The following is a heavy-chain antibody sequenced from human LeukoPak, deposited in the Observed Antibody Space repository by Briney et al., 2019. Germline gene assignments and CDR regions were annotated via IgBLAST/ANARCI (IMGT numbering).Heavy chain of an antibody. J-gene: IGHJ5*02. Sequence: SETLSLTCTVSVGSISISSDYWGSIPQPPGKGPEWIESIYYSGSTYYNPSLKSRVTISVDTSKNQFSLKLSSVTAADTAVYYCARVGTTVTTGGWFDPWGQGTLVTVSS. D-gene: IGHD4-17*01. CDR1: VGSISISSDY. V-gene: IGHV4-39*07. CDR3: ARVGTTVTTGGWFDP. CDR2: IYYSGST.